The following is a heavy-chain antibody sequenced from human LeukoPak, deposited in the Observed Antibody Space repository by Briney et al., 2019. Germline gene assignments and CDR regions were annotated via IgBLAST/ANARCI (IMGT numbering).Heavy chain of an antibody. J-gene: IGHJ4*02. CDR3: AKVTSVLGVARTLNFDY. CDR1: GFTFSSYA. D-gene: IGHD3-3*01. CDR2: ISGSGGST. V-gene: IGHV3-23*01. Sequence: GGSLRLSCAASGFTFSSYAMSWVRQAPGKGLEWVSAISGSGGSTYYADSVKGRFTISRDNSKNTLYLQMNSLRAEDTAVYYCAKVTSVLGVARTLNFDYWGQGTLVTVSS.